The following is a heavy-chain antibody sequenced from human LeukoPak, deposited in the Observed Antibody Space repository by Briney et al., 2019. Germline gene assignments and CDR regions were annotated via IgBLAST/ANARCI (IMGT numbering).Heavy chain of an antibody. CDR2: ISSSDTYT. J-gene: IGHJ4*02. CDR1: VFTFSDYY. V-gene: IGHV3-11*06. D-gene: IGHD6-19*01. Sequence: KPGGALRLSCAPSVFTFSDYYMSCIRQAPGKGLECVSYISSSDTYTNYADSVKGRFTISRDNAKNSLYLQMKRMRGEDTAVYYCARGPYSSGSSADYWGQGTLVTVSS. CDR3: ARGPYSSGSSADY.